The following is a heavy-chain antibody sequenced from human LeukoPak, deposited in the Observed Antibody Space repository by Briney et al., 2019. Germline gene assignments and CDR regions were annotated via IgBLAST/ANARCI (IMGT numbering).Heavy chain of an antibody. V-gene: IGHV1-46*01. J-gene: IGHJ4*02. D-gene: IGHD6-6*01. CDR3: ARDKQQLVVLDY. CDR2: INPSGGST. Sequence: ASVKVSCKASGYTFXSXYMHWXRXXXGQGXXWMXIINPSGGSTSXAQKFQGRVTMTRDTSTSTVYMELSSLRSEDTAVYYCARDKQQLVVLDYWGQGTLVTVSS. CDR1: GYTFXSXY.